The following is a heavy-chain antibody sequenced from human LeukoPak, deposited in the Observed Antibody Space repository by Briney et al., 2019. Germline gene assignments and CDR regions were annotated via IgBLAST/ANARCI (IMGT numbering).Heavy chain of an antibody. J-gene: IGHJ5*02. CDR3: ARDSNAVYYDFWSGYSPYNWFDP. CDR1: GGSISSSSYY. CDR2: IYYSGST. V-gene: IGHV4-39*07. D-gene: IGHD3-3*01. Sequence: SETLSLTCTVSGGSISSSSYYWGWIRQPPGKGLEWIGSIYYSGSTYYNPSLKSRVTISVDTSKNQFSLKLSSVTAADTAVYYCARDSNAVYYDFWSGYSPYNWFDPWGQGTLVTVSS.